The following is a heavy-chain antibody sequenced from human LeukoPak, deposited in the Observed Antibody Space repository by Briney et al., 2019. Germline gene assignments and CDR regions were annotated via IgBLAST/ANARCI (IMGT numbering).Heavy chain of an antibody. CDR1: GYTFTSYD. J-gene: IGHJ6*03. D-gene: IGHD4/OR15-4a*01. CDR2: MNPNSGNT. V-gene: IGHV1-8*01. Sequence: ASVKVSCKASGYTFTSYDINWVRQATGQGLEWMGWMNPNSGNTGYAQKFQGRVTMTRNTSISTAYMELSSLRSEDTAVYYCARDGPRGNYMDVWGKGTTVTVSS. CDR3: ARDGPRGNYMDV.